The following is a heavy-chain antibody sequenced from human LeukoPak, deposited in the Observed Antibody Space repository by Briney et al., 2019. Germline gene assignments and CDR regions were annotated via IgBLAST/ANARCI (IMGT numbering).Heavy chain of an antibody. V-gene: IGHV3-21*01. J-gene: IGHJ4*02. CDR1: GFTFSSYT. CDR3: ARGQGLQLKSGSDY. Sequence: GGSLRLTCAASGFTFSSYTMNWVRQAPGKGLEWVSSISSSSNYIYYADSVKGRFTISRDNAKNSLFLQMNSPRAEDTAVYYCARGQGLQLKSGSDYWGQGTLVTVSS. D-gene: IGHD5-24*01. CDR2: ISSSSNYI.